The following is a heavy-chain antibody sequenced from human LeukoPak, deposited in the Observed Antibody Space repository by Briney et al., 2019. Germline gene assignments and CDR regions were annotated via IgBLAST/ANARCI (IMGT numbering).Heavy chain of an antibody. D-gene: IGHD2-2*01. CDR2: ISSSSSYI. J-gene: IGHJ4*02. CDR3: ARGEVVVPAAIDY. CDR1: GFTFSRHS. Sequence: GSLELSCSGSGFTFSRHSMNWVRQAPGKGLEWVSSISSSSSYIYYADSVKGRFTISRDNAKNSLYLQMNSLRAEDTAVYYCARGEVVVPAAIDYWGQGTLVTVSS. V-gene: IGHV3-21*01.